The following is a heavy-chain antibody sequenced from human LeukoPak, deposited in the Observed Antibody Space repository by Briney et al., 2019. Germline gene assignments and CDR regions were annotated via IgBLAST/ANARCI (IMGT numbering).Heavy chain of an antibody. V-gene: IGHV3-30*02. CDR1: GFTFSSYG. Sequence: GGSLRLSCAASGFTFSSYGMHWVRQAPGKGLEWVSFIRYDGSNKYYADSVKGRFTISRDNAKNSLHLQMSSLRAEDTAVYYCARDSANVVGAKSIFDYWGQGALVTVSS. D-gene: IGHD1-26*01. J-gene: IGHJ4*02. CDR2: IRYDGSNK. CDR3: ARDSANVVGAKSIFDY.